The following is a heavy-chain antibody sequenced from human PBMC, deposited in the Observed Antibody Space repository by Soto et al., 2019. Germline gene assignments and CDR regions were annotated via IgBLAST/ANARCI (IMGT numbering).Heavy chain of an antibody. CDR1: GFSLTTSGVG. Sequence: QITLNESGPTVVRPTETLTLTCRFSGFSLTTSGVGVGWIRQSPGKAPEWLALIYWYDYKRYSASLKGRVTITKETSKNQVVLTVSALDPTDTATYYCAHRVLRTVFGLVTTTAIYFDFWGQGTPVAVSS. J-gene: IGHJ4*02. CDR2: IYWYDYK. CDR3: AHRVLRTVFGLVTTTAIYFDF. D-gene: IGHD3-3*01. V-gene: IGHV2-5*01.